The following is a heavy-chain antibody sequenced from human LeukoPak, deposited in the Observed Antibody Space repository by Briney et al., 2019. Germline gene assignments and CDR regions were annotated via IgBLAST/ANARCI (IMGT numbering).Heavy chain of an antibody. V-gene: IGHV4-59*01. Sequence: SETLSLTCNVSGGSISNYFWSWIRQPPGGGLEWIGYISYRGSSNYNPSLKGRVTFSVDTSKNQISLRMISVTASDTAVYYCGRGLSLLGSEEGLPLGYWGQGSLVTVSS. CDR2: ISYRGSS. CDR3: GRGLSLLGSEEGLPLGY. D-gene: IGHD2-21*01. CDR1: GGSISNYF. J-gene: IGHJ1*01.